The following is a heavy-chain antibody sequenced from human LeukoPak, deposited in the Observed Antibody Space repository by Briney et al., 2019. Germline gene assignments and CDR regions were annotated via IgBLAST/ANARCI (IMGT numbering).Heavy chain of an antibody. D-gene: IGHD3-16*02. CDR1: GYTFTCYY. V-gene: IGHV1-2*02. J-gene: IGHJ4*02. Sequence: GASVKVSCKASGYTFTCYYMHWVRHAPGQGLEWMGWINPNSGGTNYAQKFQGRVTMTRDTSISTAYMELSRLRSDDTAVYYCARGPGDYVWGSYRPFDYWGQGTLVTVSS. CDR3: ARGPGDYVWGSYRPFDY. CDR2: INPNSGGT.